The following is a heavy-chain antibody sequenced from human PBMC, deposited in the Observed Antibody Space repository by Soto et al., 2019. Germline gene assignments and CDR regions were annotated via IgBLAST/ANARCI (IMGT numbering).Heavy chain of an antibody. CDR1: GFPFSNYW. V-gene: IGHV3-74*01. CDR3: VRGAGDYHDGNVYLARH. J-gene: IGHJ4*02. D-gene: IGHD3-22*01. CDR2: IKSDGSGT. Sequence: EVQLVESGGGLVQLGGSLRLSCAASGFPFSNYWMHWVRQVPGKGLMWVSRIKSDGSGTYYADSVQGRFIMSKDNAQNKLYLQMNSVSVEEPPVYYCVRGAGDYHDGNVYLARHWGPGPLVTVS.